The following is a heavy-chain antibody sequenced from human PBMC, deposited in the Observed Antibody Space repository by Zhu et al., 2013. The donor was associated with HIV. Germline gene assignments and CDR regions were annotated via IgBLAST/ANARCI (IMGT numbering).Heavy chain of an antibody. D-gene: IGHD3-10*01. V-gene: IGHV4-34*01. CDR1: GGSFSGYY. CDR2: INHSGST. CDR3: ARGRRTYYHGSGSPRGWFDP. J-gene: IGHJ5*02. Sequence: VQLQQWGAGLLKPSETLSLTCAVYGGSFSGYYWSWIRQPPGKGLEWIGEINHSGSTNYNPSLKSRVTISVDTSKNQFSLKLSSVTAADTVVYYCARGRRTYYHGSGSPRGWFDPWGQGTLVTVSS.